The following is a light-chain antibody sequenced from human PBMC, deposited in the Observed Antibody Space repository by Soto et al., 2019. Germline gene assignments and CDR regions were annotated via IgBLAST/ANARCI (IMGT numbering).Light chain of an antibody. CDR2: RAS. Sequence: DIQMTQSPSTLSASAGDRVTITCRASQNIDMYLAWYQQKPGQAPSLLIYRASSLQSGVPSRFSGSGSGTEFTLTISSLQPDDFATYYCQQSITYPWTFGQGPKVDIK. CDR3: QQSITYPWT. CDR1: QNIDMY. V-gene: IGKV1-5*03. J-gene: IGKJ1*01.